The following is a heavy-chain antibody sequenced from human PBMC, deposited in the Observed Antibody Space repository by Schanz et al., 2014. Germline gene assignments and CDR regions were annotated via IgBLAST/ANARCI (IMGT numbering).Heavy chain of an antibody. CDR1: GGSFSGYY. V-gene: IGHV4-59*10. D-gene: IGHD4-17*01. J-gene: IGHJ3*02. CDR2: VYTSGST. Sequence: QVQLRQWGAGLLRPSETLSLTCAVYGGSFSGYYWTWIRQPPGKRLEWIGRVYTSGSTYYNPSLKSRVTISVDTSKNQFSLNLSSATAADTAVYYCARDRGHGDLPGDIWGQGTMVTVSS. CDR3: ARDRGHGDLPGDI.